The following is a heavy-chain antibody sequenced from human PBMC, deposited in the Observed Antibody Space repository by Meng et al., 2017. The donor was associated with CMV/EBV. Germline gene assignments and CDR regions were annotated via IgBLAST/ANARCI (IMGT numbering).Heavy chain of an antibody. CDR3: ARRYCSSTSCPPYYGMDV. Sequence: GESLKISCAASGFTFSDYYMSWIRQAPGKGLEWVSYISSSGSTIYYADSVKGRFTISRDNAKNSLYLQMNSLRAEDTAVYYCARRYCSSTSCPPYYGMDVWGQGTTVTVSS. V-gene: IGHV3-11*04. D-gene: IGHD2-2*01. CDR1: GFTFSDYY. J-gene: IGHJ6*02. CDR2: ISSSGSTI.